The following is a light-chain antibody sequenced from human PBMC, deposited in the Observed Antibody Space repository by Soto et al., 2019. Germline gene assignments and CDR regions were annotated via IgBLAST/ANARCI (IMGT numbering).Light chain of an antibody. CDR1: SSDVGGYNY. J-gene: IGLJ1*01. CDR2: DVS. Sequence: HSVLAQAASLSVSPGQSISISCTGTSSDVGGYNYVSWYQQHPGKAPKLMIYDVSNRPSGVSNRFSGSKSGNTASLTISGLQAEDEADYYCSSYTSSSTSTVFGTGTKVTVL. CDR3: SSYTSSSTSTV. V-gene: IGLV2-14*01.